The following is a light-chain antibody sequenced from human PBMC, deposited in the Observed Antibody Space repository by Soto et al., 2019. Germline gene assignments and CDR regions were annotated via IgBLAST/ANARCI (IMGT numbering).Light chain of an antibody. CDR3: QEYGSSRWR. V-gene: IGKV3-20*01. J-gene: IGKJ1*01. Sequence: EIVLTQSPGTLSLSPGERATLSCRASQSVSSSDLAWYQQKPGQAPRLLIYGASSRATGIPDRFSGSGSGTDFTRSISRLEPEDFAVYYCQEYGSSRWRFGQGTKAEIK. CDR2: GAS. CDR1: QSVSSSD.